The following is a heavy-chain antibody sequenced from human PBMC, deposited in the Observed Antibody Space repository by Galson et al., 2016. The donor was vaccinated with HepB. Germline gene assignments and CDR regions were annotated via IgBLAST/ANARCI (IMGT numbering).Heavy chain of an antibody. V-gene: IGHV3-30-3*01. CDR1: GFTFRSYI. J-gene: IGHJ6*02. CDR2: ISYDGSNT. D-gene: IGHD3-3*01. CDR3: AREVHSDDFWSGYTLSYYGMDV. Sequence: SLRLSCAASGFTFRSYIFHWVRQSPGKGLEWVAAISYDGSNTFYADSVKGRFTIYRDNSRNTLSLQMNRLRPEDTAVYYCAREVHSDDFWSGYTLSYYGMDVWGQGTAVTVPS.